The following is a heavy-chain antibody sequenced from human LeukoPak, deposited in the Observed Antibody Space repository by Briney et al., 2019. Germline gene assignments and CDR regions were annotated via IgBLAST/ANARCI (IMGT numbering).Heavy chain of an antibody. Sequence: SETLSLTCTVSGGSISSGSYYWSWIRQPAGKGLEWIGRIYTSGSTNYNPSLKSRVTISVDTSKNQFSLKLSSVTAADTAVYYCARVGGVIRFELNSGYDYYFDFWGQGTLVTVSS. J-gene: IGHJ4*02. CDR3: ARVGGVIRFELNSGYDYYFDF. V-gene: IGHV4-61*02. D-gene: IGHD5-12*01. CDR1: GGSISSGSYY. CDR2: IYTSGST.